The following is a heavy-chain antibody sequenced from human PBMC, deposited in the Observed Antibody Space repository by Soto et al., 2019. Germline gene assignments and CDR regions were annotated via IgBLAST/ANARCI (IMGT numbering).Heavy chain of an antibody. CDR1: GFTFSGST. CDR2: IPSKTNTYAT. J-gene: IGHJ4*02. Sequence: EVQLVESGGGLVQPGGSLTLSCAASGFTFSGSTIHWVRQTSGKGPEWVGRIPSKTNTYATAYAASVKGRFTISRDDSKNTAYLQMNSLKAEDTAVYYCTSQHLDVPVASAIDYWGQGTLVTVSS. D-gene: IGHD6-19*01. V-gene: IGHV3-73*02. CDR3: TSQHLDVPVASAIDY.